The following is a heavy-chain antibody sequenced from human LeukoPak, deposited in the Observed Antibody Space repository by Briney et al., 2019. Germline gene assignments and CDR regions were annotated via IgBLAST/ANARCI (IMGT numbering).Heavy chain of an antibody. CDR2: INHSGST. CDR3: ARGLLVRGLTYYYYYGMDV. D-gene: IGHD3-10*01. CDR1: GGSFSSYY. V-gene: IGHV4-34*01. J-gene: IGHJ6*02. Sequence: SETLSLTCAVYGGSFSSYYWSWIRQPPGKGLEWIGEINHSGSTNYNPSLKSRVTISVDTSKNQFSLKLSSVTAADTAVYYCARGLLVRGLTYYYYYGMDVWGQGTTVTVSS.